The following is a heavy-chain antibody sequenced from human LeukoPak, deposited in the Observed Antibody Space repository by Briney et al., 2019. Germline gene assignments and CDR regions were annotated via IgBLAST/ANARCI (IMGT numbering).Heavy chain of an antibody. Sequence: TSETLSLTCTVSGGSISSYYWSWIRQPPGKGLEWIAYIYYTGTTNYNPSLKSRVTISVDTSKNQFSLKLSSVTAADTAVYYCARDEGSSTPFDYWGQGTLVTVSS. D-gene: IGHD6-6*01. CDR3: ARDEGSSTPFDY. J-gene: IGHJ4*02. CDR2: IYYTGTT. V-gene: IGHV4-59*12. CDR1: GGSISSYY.